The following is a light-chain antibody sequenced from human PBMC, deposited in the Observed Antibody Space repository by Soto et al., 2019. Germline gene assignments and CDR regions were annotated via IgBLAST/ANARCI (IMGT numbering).Light chain of an antibody. V-gene: IGKV3-20*01. CDR3: QQYGSSGT. CDR1: QSVRSN. CDR2: GAS. J-gene: IGKJ1*01. Sequence: EIVLTQSPGTLSLSPGERATLSCRASQSVRSNLAWYQQKPGQPPRLLIYGASNRATGIPDRFSGSGSGTDFTLTISRLEPEDFAVYYCQQYGSSGTFGQGTKVDIK.